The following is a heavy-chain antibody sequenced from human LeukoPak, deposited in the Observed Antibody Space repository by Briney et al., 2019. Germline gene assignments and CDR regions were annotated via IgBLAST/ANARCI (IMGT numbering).Heavy chain of an antibody. CDR3: ARAYNWNSMERS. V-gene: IGHV3-53*01. J-gene: IGHJ4*02. CDR1: GFTVSSNY. D-gene: IGHD1-7*01. Sequence: GGSLRLSCAASGFTVSSNYMSWVRQAPGKGLEWVSVIYSGGSTYYADSVKGRFTISRDNSKNTLYLQMNSLRAEDTAVYYCARAYNWNSMERSWGQGTLVTVSS. CDR2: IYSGGST.